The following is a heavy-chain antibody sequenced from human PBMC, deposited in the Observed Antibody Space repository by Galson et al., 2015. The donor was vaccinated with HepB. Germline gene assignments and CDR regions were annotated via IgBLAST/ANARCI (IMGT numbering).Heavy chain of an antibody. J-gene: IGHJ4*02. Sequence: SLRLSCAASGFTFSSYSMNWVRQAPGKGLEWVSSISSSSYIYYADSVKGRFTISRDNAKNSLYLQMNSLRAEDTAVYYCARYDYGDYGEGRRYFDYWGQGTLVTVSS. D-gene: IGHD4-17*01. CDR3: ARYDYGDYGEGRRYFDY. CDR1: GFTFSSYS. CDR2: ISSSSYI. V-gene: IGHV3-21*01.